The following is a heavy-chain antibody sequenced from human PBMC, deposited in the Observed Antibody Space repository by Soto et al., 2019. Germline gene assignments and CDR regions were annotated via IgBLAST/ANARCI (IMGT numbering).Heavy chain of an antibody. D-gene: IGHD6-13*01. CDR3: ARRRIVAAGNWFDL. CDR2: INPSGGST. J-gene: IGHJ5*02. CDR1: GYTFTSYY. Sequence: QVQLVQSGAEVKKPGASVKVSCKASGYTFTSYYMHWVRQAPGQGLEWMGIINPSGGSTSYAQKLQGRVSMSRDTSTSTVYMELSSLRSEDTAVYYCARRRIVAAGNWFDLWGQGNLVTVSA. V-gene: IGHV1-46*03.